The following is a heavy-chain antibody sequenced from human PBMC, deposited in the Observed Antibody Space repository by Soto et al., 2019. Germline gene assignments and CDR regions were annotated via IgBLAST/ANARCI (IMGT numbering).Heavy chain of an antibody. CDR1: GFTFTSSA. CDR2: IVVGSGNT. D-gene: IGHD3-16*02. Sequence: SVKVSCKASGFTFTSSAVQWVRQARGQRLEWIGWIVVGSGNTNYAQKFQERVTITRDMSTSTAYMELSSLRSEDTAVYYCAAAITFGGVIVYGMDVWGQGTTVTVSS. CDR3: AAAITFGGVIVYGMDV. V-gene: IGHV1-58*01. J-gene: IGHJ6*02.